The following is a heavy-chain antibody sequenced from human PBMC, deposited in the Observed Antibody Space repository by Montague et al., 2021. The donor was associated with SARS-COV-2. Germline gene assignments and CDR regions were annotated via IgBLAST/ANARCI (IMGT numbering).Heavy chain of an antibody. V-gene: IGHV2-70*04. CDR1: GFSLSTSGMR. CDR3: ARSYYDILTNYYDAFDI. CDR2: IDWDDDK. Sequence: PALVKPTQTLTLTCTLSGFSLSTSGMRASWIRQPPGKALEWLARIDWDDDKFYSTSLKTRLTISKDTSKNQVVLTMTNMDPVDTATYYCARSYYDILTNYYDAFDIWGQGTMVNVSS. D-gene: IGHD3-9*01. J-gene: IGHJ3*02.